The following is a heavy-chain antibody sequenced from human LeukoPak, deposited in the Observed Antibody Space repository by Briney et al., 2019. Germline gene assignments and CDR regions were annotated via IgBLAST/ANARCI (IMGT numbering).Heavy chain of an antibody. D-gene: IGHD3-10*01. CDR2: IYYSGST. J-gene: IGHJ4*02. CDR1: GGSTSSSSYD. V-gene: IGHV4-39*01. Sequence: PSETLSLTCTVSGGSTSSSSYDWGWIRQPPGKGLEWIGSIYYSGSTYYNPSLKSRVTISVDTSKNQFSLKLSSVTAADTAVYYCARFLKGSGSYYPPYYFDYWGQGTLVTVSS. CDR3: ARFLKGSGSYYPPYYFDY.